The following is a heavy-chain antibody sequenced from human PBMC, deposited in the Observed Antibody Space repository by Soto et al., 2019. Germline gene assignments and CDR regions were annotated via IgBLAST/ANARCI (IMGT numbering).Heavy chain of an antibody. CDR3: ARTDIVVVVAATPEYFQH. J-gene: IGHJ1*01. Sequence: GGSLRLSCAASGFTFSSYAMHWVRQAPGKGLEWVAVISYDGSNKYYADSVKGRFTISRDNSENTLYLQMNSLRAEDTAVYYCARTDIVVVVAATPEYFQHWGQGTLVTVSS. D-gene: IGHD2-15*01. CDR1: GFTFSSYA. CDR2: ISYDGSNK. V-gene: IGHV3-30-3*01.